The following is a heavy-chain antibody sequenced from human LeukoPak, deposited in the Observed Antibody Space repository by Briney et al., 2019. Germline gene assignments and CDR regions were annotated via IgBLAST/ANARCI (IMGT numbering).Heavy chain of an antibody. CDR2: ISSSGSTI. Sequence: GGSLRLSCAASGFTFSSYAMSWVRQAPGKGLEWVSYISSSGSTIYYADSVKGRFTISRDNAKNSLYLQMNSLRAEDTAVYYCARDRGTDIVVVPADYYYYGMDVWGQGTTVTVSS. CDR3: ARDRGTDIVVVPADYYYYGMDV. CDR1: GFTFSSYA. D-gene: IGHD2-2*01. V-gene: IGHV3-48*04. J-gene: IGHJ6*02.